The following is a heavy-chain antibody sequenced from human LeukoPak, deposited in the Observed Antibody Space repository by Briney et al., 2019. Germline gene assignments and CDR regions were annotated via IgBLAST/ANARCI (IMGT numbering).Heavy chain of an antibody. Sequence: GGSLRLSCAASGFTFSGHSMTWVREAPGKGREWGANINLDGSERFYVDFVRGRFTISSDNADNSMYLQMNSLRAEDTAVYYCGRAIAGPIDYWGQGTLVTVSS. V-gene: IGHV3-7*01. CDR2: INLDGSER. J-gene: IGHJ4*02. CDR3: GRAIAGPIDY. CDR1: GFTFSGHS. D-gene: IGHD6-13*01.